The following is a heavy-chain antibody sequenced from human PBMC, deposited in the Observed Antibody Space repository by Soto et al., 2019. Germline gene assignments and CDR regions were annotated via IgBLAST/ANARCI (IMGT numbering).Heavy chain of an antibody. D-gene: IGHD3-10*01. Sequence: AGGSLRLSCAASAFTFSTYSMNWVRQAPGKGLEWVSSITSSSTYIEYADSVKGRFTISRDNAKNSLYLQMNSLRVEDTAVYYCARDFGLYGSGTYYNYYYYGMDVWGQGTTVTVSS. V-gene: IGHV3-21*01. CDR1: AFTFSTYS. J-gene: IGHJ6*02. CDR3: ARDFGLYGSGTYYNYYYYGMDV. CDR2: ITSSSTYI.